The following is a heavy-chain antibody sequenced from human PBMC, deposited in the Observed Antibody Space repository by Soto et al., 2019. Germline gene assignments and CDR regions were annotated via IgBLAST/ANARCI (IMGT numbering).Heavy chain of an antibody. CDR1: GFTFSSYA. Sequence: GGSLRLSCAASGFTFSSYAMHWVRQAPGKGLEWVAVISYDGSNKYYADSVKGRFTISRDNSKNTLYLQMNSLRAEDTAVYYCARVPGMGNYYYGMDVWGQGTTVTVSS. CDR2: ISYDGSNK. CDR3: ARVPGMGNYYYGMDV. D-gene: IGHD3-10*01. J-gene: IGHJ6*02. V-gene: IGHV3-30*04.